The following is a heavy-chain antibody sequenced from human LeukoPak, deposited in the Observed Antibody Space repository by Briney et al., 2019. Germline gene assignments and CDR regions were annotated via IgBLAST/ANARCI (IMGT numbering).Heavy chain of an antibody. J-gene: IGHJ4*02. D-gene: IGHD6-13*01. CDR2: IYYSGST. CDR3: ARMKIAAAPTPFDY. CDR1: GGSISNYY. Sequence: PSETLSLTCSVSGGSISNYYWSWIRQPPGKGLEWIWDIYYSGSTNYNPSLKSRVTISVATSRNQFSLKLSSVTAADTAVYYCARMKIAAAPTPFDYWGQGALVTVSS. V-gene: IGHV4-59*01.